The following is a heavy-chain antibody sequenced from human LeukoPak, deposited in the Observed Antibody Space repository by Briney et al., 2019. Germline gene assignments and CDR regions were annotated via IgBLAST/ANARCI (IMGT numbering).Heavy chain of an antibody. CDR2: INHSGST. CDR1: GGTFSGYY. CDR3: ARGRMASLYYYYYMAV. D-gene: IGHD2-8*01. V-gene: IGHV4-34*01. J-gene: IGHJ6*03. Sequence: PSETLSLNCAVYGGTFSGYYWSWMRQPPGKGLEWIGEINHSGSTNYNPSLKSRVTISVDTSKNQFSLKLSSVTAADTAVYYCARGRMASLYYYYYMAVWGKGTTVTVSS.